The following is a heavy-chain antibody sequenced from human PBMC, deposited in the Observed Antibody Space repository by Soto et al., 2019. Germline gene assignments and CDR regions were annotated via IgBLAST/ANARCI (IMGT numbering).Heavy chain of an antibody. D-gene: IGHD5-18*01. CDR2: INHSGST. CDR3: ARTLPAVTAEY. CDR1: GGSFSGYY. J-gene: IGHJ4*02. Sequence: SATLSLTCAAYGGSFSGYYWSWIRQPPGKGLEWIGEINHSGSTNYNPSLKSRVTISVDTSKNQLSLKLSSVTAAATAVYYCARTLPAVTAEYWGQGTLVTLSS. V-gene: IGHV4-34*01.